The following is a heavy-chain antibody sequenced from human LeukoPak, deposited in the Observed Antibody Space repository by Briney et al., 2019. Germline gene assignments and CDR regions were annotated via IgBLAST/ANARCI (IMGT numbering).Heavy chain of an antibody. CDR2: ISSSSSYI. CDR3: ARRATTGRGHSYGLDS. CDR1: GFTFSCYS. V-gene: IGHV3-21*01. J-gene: IGHJ4*02. D-gene: IGHD5-18*01. Sequence: GGSLRLSCAASGFTFSCYSMNWVRQAPGKGLEWVSSISSSSSYIYYADSLRGRITLSRDNAKNSLYLQMNSLRAEDTAVYYCARRATTGRGHSYGLDSWGQGTLVTVSS.